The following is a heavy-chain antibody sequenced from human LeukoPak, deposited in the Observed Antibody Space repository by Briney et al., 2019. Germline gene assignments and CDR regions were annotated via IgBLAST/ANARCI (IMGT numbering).Heavy chain of an antibody. CDR1: GYTLTELS. Sequence: ASVKVSCKVSGYTLTELSMHWVRQAPGKGLEWMGGFDPEDGETIYAQKFQGRVTMTEDTPTDTAYMELSSLRSEDTAVYYCATLNYYYDSSGYYYGYAFDIWGQGTMVTVSS. J-gene: IGHJ3*02. V-gene: IGHV1-24*01. D-gene: IGHD3-22*01. CDR2: FDPEDGET. CDR3: ATLNYYYDSSGYYYGYAFDI.